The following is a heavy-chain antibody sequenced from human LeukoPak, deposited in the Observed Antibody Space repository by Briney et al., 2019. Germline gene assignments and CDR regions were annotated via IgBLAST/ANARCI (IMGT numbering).Heavy chain of an antibody. Sequence: ASVKVSCKASGYTFTGYYMHWVRQAPGQGFEWMGWINPNSGGTNYAQKFQGRVTMTRDTSISTAYMELSRLRSDDTAVYYCARMMVDIVVVPAAMRWFDPWGQGTLVTVSS. CDR1: GYTFTGYY. CDR2: INPNSGGT. J-gene: IGHJ5*02. CDR3: ARMMVDIVVVPAAMRWFDP. V-gene: IGHV1-2*02. D-gene: IGHD2-2*01.